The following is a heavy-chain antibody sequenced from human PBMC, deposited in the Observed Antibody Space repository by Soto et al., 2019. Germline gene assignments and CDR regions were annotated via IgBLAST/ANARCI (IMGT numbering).Heavy chain of an antibody. V-gene: IGHV4-4*02. CDR3: ARGPYYDILTGFVY. CDR1: GDSVISNWW. Sequence: PSETLSLTCAVSGDSVISNWWWGWVRQSPGKGVEWIADMHHSGSTNYSPSLKSRVTISVDTSKNQFSLKLSSVTAADTAVYYCARGPYYDILTGFVYWGQGTLVPVSS. J-gene: IGHJ4*02. D-gene: IGHD3-9*01. CDR2: MHHSGST.